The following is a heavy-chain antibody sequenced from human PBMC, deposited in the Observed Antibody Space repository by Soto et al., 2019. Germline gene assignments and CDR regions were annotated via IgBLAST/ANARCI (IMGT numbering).Heavy chain of an antibody. J-gene: IGHJ6*02. CDR3: AKVFPAYCGGDCSVYYYYGMDV. CDR2: MNPNSGNT. CDR1: GYTFTSFD. D-gene: IGHD2-21*02. Sequence: GASVKVSCKASGYTFTSFDISWVRQATGQGLEWMGWMNPNSGNTGYAQKFQGRVTMTRNTSISTAYMELNSLRAEDTAVHYCAKVFPAYCGGDCSVYYYYGMDVWGQGTTVTVSS. V-gene: IGHV1-8*01.